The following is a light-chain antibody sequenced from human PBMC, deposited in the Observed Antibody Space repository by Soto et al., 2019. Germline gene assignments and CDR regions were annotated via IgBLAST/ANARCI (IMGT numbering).Light chain of an antibody. CDR3: QLYDNLPGGT. CDR1: QDISDS. V-gene: IGKV1-33*01. J-gene: IGKJ2*02. CDR2: DAS. Sequence: DIQMTQSPSSLSASVGDRVTITCQASQDISDSLNWYQHQPGKAPKLLIYDASKLEVGVPSRFTGSGSGTDFTFTISSLQPEDIVTYYCQLYDNLPGGTFGQGTKLEIK.